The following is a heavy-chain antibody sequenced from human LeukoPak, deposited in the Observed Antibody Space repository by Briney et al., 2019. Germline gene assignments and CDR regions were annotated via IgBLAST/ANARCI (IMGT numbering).Heavy chain of an antibody. CDR2: ISSSSSYI. CDR1: GFTFSSYS. V-gene: IGHV3-21*01. Sequence: GGSLRLSCAASGFTFSSYSMNWVRQAPGKGLEWVSSISSSSSYIYYADSVKGRFTISRDNAKNSLYLQMNSLRAEDTAVYYCAKDATSSGYYGIFDYWGQGTLVTVSS. D-gene: IGHD3-22*01. CDR3: AKDATSSGYYGIFDY. J-gene: IGHJ4*02.